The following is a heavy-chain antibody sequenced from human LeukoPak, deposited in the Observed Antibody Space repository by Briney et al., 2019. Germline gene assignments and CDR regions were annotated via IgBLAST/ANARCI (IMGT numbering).Heavy chain of an antibody. V-gene: IGHV1-24*01. D-gene: IGHD5-18*01. Sequence: ASVKVSCKVSGYTLTELSMHWVRQAPGKGLEWMGGFDPEDGETIYAQKFQGRVTMTEDTSTDTAYMELSSLRSEDTAVYYCATSTNSYGYRYFDYWGQGTLVTVSS. CDR2: FDPEDGET. CDR1: GYTLTELS. CDR3: ATSTNSYGYRYFDY. J-gene: IGHJ4*02.